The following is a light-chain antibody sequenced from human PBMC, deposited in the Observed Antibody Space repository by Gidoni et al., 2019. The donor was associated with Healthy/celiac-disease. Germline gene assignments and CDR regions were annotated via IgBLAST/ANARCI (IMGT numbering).Light chain of an antibody. Sequence: SHALTHPPPVSVAPGQTARSTCGGNNIGSKSVHWSQQKPGQAPVLVVYDDSGRPSGLPEGFSGSNSGNTATLTISRVEAGDEADYYCQVWDSSSDLWVFGGGTKLTVL. CDR1: NIGSKS. CDR2: DDS. J-gene: IGLJ3*02. V-gene: IGLV3-21*02. CDR3: QVWDSSSDLWV.